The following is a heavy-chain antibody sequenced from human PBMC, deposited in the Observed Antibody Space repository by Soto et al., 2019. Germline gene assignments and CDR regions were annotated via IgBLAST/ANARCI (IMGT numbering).Heavy chain of an antibody. CDR2: IYYSGST. V-gene: IGHV4-39*01. Sequence: PSETLSLTCTVSGGSISSSSYYWGWIRQPPGKGLEWIGSIYYSGSTYYNPSLKSRVTISVDTSKNQFSLKLSSVTAADTAVYYFASVVPAATQPFDYWGQGTLVTGSS. CDR3: ASVVPAATQPFDY. J-gene: IGHJ4*02. CDR1: GGSISSSSYY. D-gene: IGHD2-2*01.